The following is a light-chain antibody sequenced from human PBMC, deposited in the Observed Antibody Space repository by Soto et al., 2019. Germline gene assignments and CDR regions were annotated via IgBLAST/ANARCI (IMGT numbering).Light chain of an antibody. CDR1: QSIRSY. V-gene: IGKV1-39*01. CDR3: QQYKSYWT. J-gene: IGKJ1*01. CDR2: GAS. Sequence: DIQMTQSPSSLSASVGDRVTLACRASQSIRSYLSWYQQKPGKAPELLIYGASTLQSGVPSRFSGSASGTEFTLSISSLQPDDFATYYCQQYKSYWTFGQGTKVDIK.